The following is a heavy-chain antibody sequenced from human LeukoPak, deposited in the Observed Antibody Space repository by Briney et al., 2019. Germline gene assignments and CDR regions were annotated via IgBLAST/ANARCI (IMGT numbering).Heavy chain of an antibody. CDR2: FDPEDGET. D-gene: IGHD3-9*01. J-gene: IGHJ5*02. CDR1: GYTLTELS. CDR3: ADFDWFTPRKNWFDP. V-gene: IGHV1-24*01. Sequence: ASVKVSCKVSGYTLTELSMHWVRRAPGKGLEWMGGFDPEDGETIYAQKFQGRVTMTEDTSTDTAYMELSSLRSEDTAVYYCADFDWFTPRKNWFDPWGQGTLVTVSS.